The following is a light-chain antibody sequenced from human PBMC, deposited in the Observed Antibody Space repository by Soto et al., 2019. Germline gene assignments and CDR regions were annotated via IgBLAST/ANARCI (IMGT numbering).Light chain of an antibody. CDR1: SSNIGANP. V-gene: IGLV1-44*01. CDR3: EAWDDSLYGAV. J-gene: IGLJ2*01. Sequence: QTVVTQPPSASGTPGQRVTISCSGSSSNIGANPINWYQQLPGTAPKLLIYNNDHRPSGVPDRFSASKSGTSASLAISGLQSEDEADYYCEAWDDSLYGAVLGGGTKLTVL. CDR2: NND.